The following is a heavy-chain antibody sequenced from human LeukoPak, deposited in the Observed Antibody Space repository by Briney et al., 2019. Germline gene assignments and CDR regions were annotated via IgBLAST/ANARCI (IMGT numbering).Heavy chain of an antibody. V-gene: IGHV1-8*01. Sequence: ASVKVSCKASGYTFTSYDINWVRQATGQGLEWMGWMNPNSGNTGYAQKFQGRVTMTRNTSISTAYMELSSLRSEDTAVYYCARHMVSGWYVPSGYWSQGTLVTVSS. D-gene: IGHD6-19*01. CDR1: GYTFTSYD. J-gene: IGHJ4*02. CDR3: ARHMVSGWYVPSGY. CDR2: MNPNSGNT.